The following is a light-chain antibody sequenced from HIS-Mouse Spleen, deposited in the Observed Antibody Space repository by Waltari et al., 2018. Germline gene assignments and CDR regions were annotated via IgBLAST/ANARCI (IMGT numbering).Light chain of an antibody. CDR2: EVS. Sequence: QYVLTQPPSASGSPGQSVTISGSGTSGAARGYNYVPRYQPHPGTAPKPMIYEVSQRPSGVPDRFSGSKSGNTASLTVSGLQAEDEADYYCSSYAGSNNSLYVFGTGTKVTVL. CDR3: SSYAGSNNSLYV. J-gene: IGLJ1*01. V-gene: IGLV2-8*01. CDR1: SGAARGYNY.